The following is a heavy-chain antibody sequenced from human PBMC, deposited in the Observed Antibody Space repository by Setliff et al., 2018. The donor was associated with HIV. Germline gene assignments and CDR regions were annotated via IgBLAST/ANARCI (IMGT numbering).Heavy chain of an antibody. CDR2: IYYSGST. CDR1: GGSFSGYC. CDR3: AREKNGYFDS. Sequence: SETLSLTCAVYGGSFSGYCWSWIRQPPGKGLEWIGNIYYSGSTYYNPSLKSRVTISLDTSKNQFSLTVTSVTAADTAVYYCAREKNGYFDSWGQGTLVTVSS. J-gene: IGHJ4*02. D-gene: IGHD2-8*01. V-gene: IGHV4-34*11.